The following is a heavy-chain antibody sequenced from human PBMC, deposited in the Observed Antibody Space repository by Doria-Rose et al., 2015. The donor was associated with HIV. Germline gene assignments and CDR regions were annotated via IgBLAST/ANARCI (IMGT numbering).Heavy chain of an antibody. V-gene: IGHV4-31*03. D-gene: IGHD3-3*01. CDR3: ARMGSYRELDY. CDR1: GASVSSRGYY. Sequence: QVQLQESGPGLVKPSETLPLTCSVSGASVSSRGYYWNWIRQVPGKGLESLGYTYYTGTSDYSPSLKSRLNMAVGTSKNQFSLKLSFVTVADTAVYYCARMGSYRELDYWGQGALVIVSA. J-gene: IGHJ4*02. CDR2: TYYTGTS.